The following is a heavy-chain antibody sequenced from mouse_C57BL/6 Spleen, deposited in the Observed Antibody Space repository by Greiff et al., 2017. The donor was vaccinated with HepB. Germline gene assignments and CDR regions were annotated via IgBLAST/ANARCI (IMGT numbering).Heavy chain of an antibody. J-gene: IGHJ4*01. CDR2: FYPGSGSI. CDR3: ARHEDRGYCGSSASAMDY. Sequence: QVQLQQSGAELVKPGASVKLSCKASGSTFTESPIHWVKQRSGQGLEWIGWFYPGSGSIKYNEKFKDKAPLTADKSSSTVYMELSRLTSEDSAVYFCARHEDRGYCGSSASAMDYWGQGTSVTVSS. CDR1: GSTFTESP. V-gene: IGHV1-62-2*01. D-gene: IGHD1-1*01.